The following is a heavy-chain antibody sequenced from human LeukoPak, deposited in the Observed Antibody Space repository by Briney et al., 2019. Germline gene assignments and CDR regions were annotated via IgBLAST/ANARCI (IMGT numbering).Heavy chain of an antibody. CDR1: GFISIDYW. CDR2: IKGDGSEK. Sequence: GGSLRLSCAASGFISIDYWMSWVRQAPGKGLEWVANIKGDGSEKYYANSVKGRFTISRDNAKNSLHLQMDSLRVEDTAVYYCAREGGYSFAECGHWGQGTLVSVSS. CDR3: AREGGYSFAECGH. D-gene: IGHD5-18*01. V-gene: IGHV3-7*01. J-gene: IGHJ4*02.